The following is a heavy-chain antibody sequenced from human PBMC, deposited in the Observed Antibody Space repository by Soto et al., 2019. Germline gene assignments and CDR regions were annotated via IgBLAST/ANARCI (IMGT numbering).Heavy chain of an antibody. CDR2: IDPSDSYT. J-gene: IGHJ3*02. CDR3: AMHRYADAFDI. CDR1: GYSFTSYW. Sequence: GESLKISCKGSGYSFTSYWISWVRQMPGKGLEWMGRIDPSDSYTNYSPSFQGHVTISADKSTSTAYLQWSSLKASDTAMYYCAMHRYADAFDIWGQGTMVTVSS. V-gene: IGHV5-10-1*01. D-gene: IGHD2-8*01.